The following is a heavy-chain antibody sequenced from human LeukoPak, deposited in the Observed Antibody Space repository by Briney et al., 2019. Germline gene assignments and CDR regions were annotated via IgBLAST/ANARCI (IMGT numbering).Heavy chain of an antibody. CDR3: ARLWWELQPFDY. CDR2: FDPEDGET. CDR1: GYTLTELS. V-gene: IGHV1-24*01. D-gene: IGHD1-26*01. Sequence: GASVKVSCKVSGYTLTELSMHWVRQAPGKGLEWMGGFDPEDGETIYAQKFQGRVTMTEDTSTDTAYMELSRLRSDDTAVYYCARLWWELQPFDYWGQGTLVTVSS. J-gene: IGHJ4*02.